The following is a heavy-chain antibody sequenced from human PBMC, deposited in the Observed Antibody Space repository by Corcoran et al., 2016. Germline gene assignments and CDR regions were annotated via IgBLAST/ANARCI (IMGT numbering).Heavy chain of an antibody. D-gene: IGHD3-22*01. CDR3: GRGPEGYYYDSSGYYYGGVVFDY. Sequence: QVQLVQSGAEVKKPGASVKVSCKASGYTFTSYGISWVRQAPGQGLEWMGWISAYNGNTNYAQKLQGRVTMTTDTSTRKAYMEMRSLGSDEKAVDYCGRGPEGYYYDSSGYYYGGVVFDYWGQGTLVTVSS. CDR2: ISAYNGNT. V-gene: IGHV1-18*01. CDR1: GYTFTSYG. J-gene: IGHJ4*02.